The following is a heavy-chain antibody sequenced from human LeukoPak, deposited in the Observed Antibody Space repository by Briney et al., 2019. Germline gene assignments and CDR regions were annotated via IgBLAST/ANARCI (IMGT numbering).Heavy chain of an antibody. CDR1: GGTFSSYA. CDR2: IIPIFGTA. D-gene: IGHD5-24*01. J-gene: IGHJ4*02. CDR3: ASPGDGYPPLFDY. Sequence: SVKVSCKASGGTFSSYAISWVRQAPGQGLEWMGGIIPIFGTANYAQKFQGRVTITADESTSTAYMELSSLRSEDTAVYYCASPGDGYPPLFDYWGQGTLVTVSS. V-gene: IGHV1-69*13.